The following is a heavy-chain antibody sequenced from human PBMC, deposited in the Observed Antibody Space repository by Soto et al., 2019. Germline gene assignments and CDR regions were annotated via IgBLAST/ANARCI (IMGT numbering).Heavy chain of an antibody. Sequence: SETLSLTCAVYGGSFSGYYWSWIRQPPGKGLEWIGEINHSGSTNYNPSLKSRVTISVDTSKNQFSLKLSSVTAADTAVYYYARGRRGGSDYWGQGTLVTVSS. CDR3: ARGRRGGSDY. D-gene: IGHD2-15*01. J-gene: IGHJ4*02. CDR1: GGSFSGYY. CDR2: INHSGST. V-gene: IGHV4-34*01.